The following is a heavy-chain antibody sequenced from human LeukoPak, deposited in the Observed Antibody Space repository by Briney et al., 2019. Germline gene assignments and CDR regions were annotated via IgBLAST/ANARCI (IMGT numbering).Heavy chain of an antibody. Sequence: SETLSLTCSVSGGSISSYYWSWIRQPAGKGLEWIGRVHRSGDTNYNPSLKSRLTMSVETSKNQISLRLRSVSAADTAVYYCARARGRWLQPSVYWGPGTLVTVSS. D-gene: IGHD5-24*01. CDR3: ARARGRWLQPSVY. CDR1: GGSISSYY. V-gene: IGHV4-4*07. CDR2: VHRSGDT. J-gene: IGHJ4*02.